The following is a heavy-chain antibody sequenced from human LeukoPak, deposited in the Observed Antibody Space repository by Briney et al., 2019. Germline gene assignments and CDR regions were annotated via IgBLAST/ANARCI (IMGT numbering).Heavy chain of an antibody. Sequence: SETLSLTCTVSGGSISSSSYYWGWIRQPPGKGLEWIGSIYYSGSTYYNPSLKSRVTISVDMSKNQFSLKLSSVTAADTAVYYCARGEYSYGYHYFDYSGQGTLVTVSS. CDR2: IYYSGST. CDR1: GGSISSSSYY. J-gene: IGHJ4*02. V-gene: IGHV4-39*01. D-gene: IGHD5-18*01. CDR3: ARGEYSYGYHYFDY.